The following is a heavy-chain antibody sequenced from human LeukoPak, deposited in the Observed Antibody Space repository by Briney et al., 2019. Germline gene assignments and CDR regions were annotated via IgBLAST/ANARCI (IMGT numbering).Heavy chain of an antibody. J-gene: IGHJ4*02. CDR1: GFTFSSYA. CDR3: ARVSYRAPEPHFDY. D-gene: IGHD1-14*01. Sequence: TGGSLRLSCAASGFTFSSYAMHWVRQAPGKGLEYVSAISSNGGSTYYANSVKGRFTISRDNSKNTLYLQMGSLRAEDMAVYYCARVSYRAPEPHFDYWGQGTLVTVSS. CDR2: ISSNGGST. V-gene: IGHV3-64*01.